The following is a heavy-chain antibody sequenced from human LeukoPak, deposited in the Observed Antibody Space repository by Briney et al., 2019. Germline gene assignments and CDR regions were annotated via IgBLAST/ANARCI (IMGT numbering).Heavy chain of an antibody. CDR3: ARVGGGYYYYYMDV. CDR2: IYTSGST. Sequence: SSETLSLTCTVSGGPISSGSYYWSWIRQPAGKGLEWIGRIYTSGSTNYNPSLKSRVTISVDTSKNQFSLKLSSVTAADTAVYYCARVGGGYYYYYMDVWGKGTTVTVSS. V-gene: IGHV4-61*02. D-gene: IGHD3-16*01. CDR1: GGPISSGSYY. J-gene: IGHJ6*03.